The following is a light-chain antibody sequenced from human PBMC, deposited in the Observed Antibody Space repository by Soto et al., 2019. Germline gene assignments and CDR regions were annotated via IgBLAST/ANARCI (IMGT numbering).Light chain of an antibody. J-gene: IGKJ1*01. Sequence: EIVLTQSPGTLSLSPGERATLSSRASQSVSSSYLAWYQQKPGQAPRLLIYGASSRATGIPDRYSGSGSGRDFTLTISRLEPEDFAVYYCQQYGSSPWTFGQGTKVEI. CDR3: QQYGSSPWT. CDR1: QSVSSSY. CDR2: GAS. V-gene: IGKV3-20*01.